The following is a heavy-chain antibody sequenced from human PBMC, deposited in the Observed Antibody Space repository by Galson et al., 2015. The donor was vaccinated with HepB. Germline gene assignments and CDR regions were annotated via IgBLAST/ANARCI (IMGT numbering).Heavy chain of an antibody. CDR3: ARGGYSSSWSYDP. CDR1: GFTFSSYW. V-gene: IGHV3-7*03. D-gene: IGHD6-13*01. CDR2: IKQDGSEK. Sequence: SLRLSCAASGFTFSSYWMSWVRQAPGKGLEWVANIKQDGSEKYYVDSVKGRFTISRDNAKNSLYLQVNSLRAEDTAVYYCARGGYSSSWSYDPWGQGTLVTVSS. J-gene: IGHJ5*02.